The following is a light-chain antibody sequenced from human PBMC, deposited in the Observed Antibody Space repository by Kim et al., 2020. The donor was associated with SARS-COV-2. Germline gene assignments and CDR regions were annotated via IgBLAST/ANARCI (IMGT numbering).Light chain of an antibody. Sequence: EIVLTQSPGTLSLSLGERVTLSCRASQSLTSNYLAWYQQKPGQAPRLLIYEVFNRATGIPDRFSGSGSGTDFTLTISRLEPEDFAVYYCQQHHDAPLTFGGGTKVEI. CDR3: QQHHDAPLT. J-gene: IGKJ4*01. V-gene: IGKV3-20*01. CDR1: QSLTSNY. CDR2: EVF.